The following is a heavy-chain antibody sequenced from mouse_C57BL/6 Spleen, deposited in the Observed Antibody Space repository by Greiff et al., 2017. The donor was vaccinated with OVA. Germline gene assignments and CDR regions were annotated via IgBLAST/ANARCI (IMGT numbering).Heavy chain of an antibody. Sequence: EVHLVESGGGLVKPGGSLKLSCAASGFTFSDYGMHWVRQAPEKGLEWVAYISSGSSTIYYADTVKGRFTISRDNAKNTLFLQMTSLRSEDTAMYYCARSLLPHAMDYWGQGTSVTVSS. J-gene: IGHJ4*01. V-gene: IGHV5-17*01. D-gene: IGHD1-1*01. CDR3: ARSLLPHAMDY. CDR1: GFTFSDYG. CDR2: ISSGSSTI.